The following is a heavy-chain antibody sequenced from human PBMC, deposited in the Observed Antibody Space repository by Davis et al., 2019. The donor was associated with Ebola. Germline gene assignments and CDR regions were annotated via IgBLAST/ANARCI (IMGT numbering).Heavy chain of an antibody. CDR1: GFTFSSYA. CDR2: ISYDGSNK. D-gene: IGHD3-3*01. CDR3: ARDVFPSITIFGVVRRTAEQFPYYYGMDV. Sequence: GGSLRLSCAASGFTFSSYAMHWVRQAPSKGLEWVAVISYDGSNKYYADSVKGRFTISRDNSKNTLYLQMNSLRAEDTAVYYCARDVFPSITIFGVVRRTAEQFPYYYGMDVWGQGTTVTVSS. V-gene: IGHV3-30-3*01. J-gene: IGHJ6*02.